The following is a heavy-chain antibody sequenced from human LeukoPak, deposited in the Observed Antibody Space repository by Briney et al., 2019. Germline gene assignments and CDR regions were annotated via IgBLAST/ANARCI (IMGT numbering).Heavy chain of an antibody. J-gene: IGHJ3*02. V-gene: IGHV5-51*01. CDR1: GYKFSNYW. D-gene: IGHD6-19*01. CDR2: IYPYHSDT. CDR3: ASGSGWYWAFDI. Sequence: GESLKISCRASGYKFSNYWIAWVRQMPGKGLEWMGIIYPYHSDTRFSPSFQGQVTISVDKSINTAYLQWRTLKASDTAMYYCASGSGWYWAFDIWGQGTMVTVSS.